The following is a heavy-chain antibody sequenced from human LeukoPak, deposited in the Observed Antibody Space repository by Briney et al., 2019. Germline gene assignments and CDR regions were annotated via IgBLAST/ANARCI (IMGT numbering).Heavy chain of an antibody. CDR1: GGTFSSYA. J-gene: IGHJ3*02. D-gene: IGHD6-13*01. CDR2: IIPIFGTA. Sequence: SVKVSCKASGGTFSSYAISLVRQAPGQGLEWMGGIIPIFGTANYAQKFQGRVTITTDESTSTAYMELSSLRSEDTAVYYCARAHIAPKTAVDFDIWGQGTMVTVSS. V-gene: IGHV1-69*05. CDR3: ARAHIAPKTAVDFDI.